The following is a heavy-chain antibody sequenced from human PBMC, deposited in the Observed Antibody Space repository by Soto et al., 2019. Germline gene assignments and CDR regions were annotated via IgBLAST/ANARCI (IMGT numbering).Heavy chain of an antibody. Sequence: GGSLRLSCAASGFTFSSYGMHWVRQAPGKGLEWVAVISYDGSNKYYADSVKGRFTISRDNSKNTLYLQMNSLRAEDTAVYYCAKDLSIWIQLWLTIDYWGQGTLVTVSS. CDR3: AKDLSIWIQLWLTIDY. CDR2: ISYDGSNK. V-gene: IGHV3-30*18. J-gene: IGHJ4*02. CDR1: GFTFSSYG. D-gene: IGHD5-18*01.